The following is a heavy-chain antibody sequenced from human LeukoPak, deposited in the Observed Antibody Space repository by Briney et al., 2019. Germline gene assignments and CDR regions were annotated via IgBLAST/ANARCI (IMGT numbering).Heavy chain of an antibody. CDR3: ARKGGYSYGSIDY. V-gene: IGHV1-69*13. D-gene: IGHD5-18*01. Sequence: SVKVSCKASGGSFTSYDLSWVRQAPGQGLEWMGGIIPLFGTANYAQRFQGRVTIIADESTTTVYMEMSNLRYDDTAMYYCARKGGYSYGSIDYWGQGTLVSVSS. CDR2: IIPLFGTA. J-gene: IGHJ4*02. CDR1: GGSFTSYD.